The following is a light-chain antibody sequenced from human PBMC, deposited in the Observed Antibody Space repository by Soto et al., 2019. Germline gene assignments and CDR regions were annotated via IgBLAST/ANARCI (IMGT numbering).Light chain of an antibody. Sequence: DIQMTQSPSSLSASVGDTVTITCRASQGISNYLAWYQQKPGKVPKLLIYAASTLQSVVPSRFSGSGSGTDFTLTISSLQPEDVATYYWQKYNGAPRAFGQGTKVEIK. CDR1: QGISNY. CDR3: QKYNGAPRA. J-gene: IGKJ1*01. CDR2: AAS. V-gene: IGKV1-27*01.